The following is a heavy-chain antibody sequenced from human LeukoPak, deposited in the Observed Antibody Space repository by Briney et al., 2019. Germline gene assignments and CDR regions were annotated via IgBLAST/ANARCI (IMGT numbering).Heavy chain of an antibody. J-gene: IGHJ4*02. Sequence: SQTLSLTCAVSGGSISSGGYSWSWIRQPPGKGLEWIGYIYHSGSTYYNPSLKSRVTISVDRSKNQFSLKLSSVTAADTAVYYCVRVVDSSGYYYYVDYWGQGTLVTVYS. V-gene: IGHV4-30-2*01. CDR1: GGSISSGGYS. CDR3: VRVVDSSGYYYYVDY. D-gene: IGHD3-22*01. CDR2: IYHSGST.